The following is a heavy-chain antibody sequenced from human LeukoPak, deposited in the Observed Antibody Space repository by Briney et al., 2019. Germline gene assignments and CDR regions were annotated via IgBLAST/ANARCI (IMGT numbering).Heavy chain of an antibody. CDR3: ARGGGLDV. CDR1: GFTFSSYW. Sequence: QPGGSLRLSCAASGFTFSSYWMNWARQAPGKGLEWVASINHNGNVNYYVDSVKGRSTISRDNAKNSLYLQMSNLRAEDTAVYFRARGGGLDVWGQGATVTVSS. V-gene: IGHV3-7*03. D-gene: IGHD3-16*01. CDR2: INHNGNVN. J-gene: IGHJ6*02.